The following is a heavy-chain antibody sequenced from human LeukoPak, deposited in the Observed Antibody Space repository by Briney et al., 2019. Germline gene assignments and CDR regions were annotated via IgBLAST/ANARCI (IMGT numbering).Heavy chain of an antibody. CDR1: DDSISTGSYF. V-gene: IGHV4-39*07. D-gene: IGHD6-13*01. CDR2: FYYGGST. J-gene: IGHJ5*02. CDR3: ARGYSSSWYFNWFDP. Sequence: SETLSLTCSVSDDSISTGSYFWGWIRQPPGKGLEWIGTFYYGGSTYYSPSLKSRVTISVDTSKNQFSLNLSSVTAADTAVYYCARGYSSSWYFNWFDPWGQGTLVTVSS.